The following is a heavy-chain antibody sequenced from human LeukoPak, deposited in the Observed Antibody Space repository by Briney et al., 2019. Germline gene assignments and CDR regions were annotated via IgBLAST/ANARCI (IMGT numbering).Heavy chain of an antibody. CDR1: GGSFSGYY. CDR2: IYYSGST. Sequence: SETLSLTCAVYGGSFSGYYWSWIRQPPGKGLEWIGSIYYSGSTYYNPSLKSRVTISVDTSKNQFSLKLSSVTAADTAVYYCARGFSGTFDPWGQGTLVTVSS. J-gene: IGHJ5*02. V-gene: IGHV4-34*01. D-gene: IGHD3-10*01. CDR3: ARGFSGTFDP.